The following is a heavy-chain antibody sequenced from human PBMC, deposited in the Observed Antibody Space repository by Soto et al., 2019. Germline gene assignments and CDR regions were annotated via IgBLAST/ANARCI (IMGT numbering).Heavy chain of an antibody. D-gene: IGHD2-15*01. V-gene: IGHV3-30*18. J-gene: IGHJ4*02. Sequence: QVQLVESGGGVVQPGRSLRLSCAASGFTFSSNGMHWVRQAPGKGLEWVAVISYDGSIKYYADSVKGRFTISRDDCKNTLYLQMNSLRAEDTAVYYCAKDLGDCSGGSCYGWGQGTLVTVSS. CDR2: ISYDGSIK. CDR3: AKDLGDCSGGSCYG. CDR1: GFTFSSNG.